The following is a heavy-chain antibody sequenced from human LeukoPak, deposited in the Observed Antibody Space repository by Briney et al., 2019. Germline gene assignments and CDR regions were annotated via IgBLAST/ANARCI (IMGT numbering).Heavy chain of an antibody. J-gene: IGHJ4*02. V-gene: IGHV1-69*13. CDR3: ASGGASFEPLFY. CDR1: GYTFTSYG. CDR2: IIPIFGTA. Sequence: ASVKVSCKASGYTFTSYGISWVRQAPGQGLEWMGGIIPIFGTANYAQKFQGRVTITADESTSTAYMELSSLRSEDTAVYYCASGGASFEPLFYWGQGTLVTVSS. D-gene: IGHD3-16*01.